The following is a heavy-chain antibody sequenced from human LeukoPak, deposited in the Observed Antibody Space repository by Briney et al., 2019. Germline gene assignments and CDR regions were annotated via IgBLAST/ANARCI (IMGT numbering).Heavy chain of an antibody. CDR1: GGSISSGDYY. Sequence: PSETLSLTCTVSGGSISSGDYYWSWIRQPPGQGLEWIGYIYYSGSTYYNPSLKSRVTISVDTSKNQFSLKLSSVTAADTAVYYCARDRAYGDYVSGDYWGQGTLVTVSS. CDR2: IYYSGST. V-gene: IGHV4-30-4*01. D-gene: IGHD4-17*01. J-gene: IGHJ4*02. CDR3: ARDRAYGDYVSGDY.